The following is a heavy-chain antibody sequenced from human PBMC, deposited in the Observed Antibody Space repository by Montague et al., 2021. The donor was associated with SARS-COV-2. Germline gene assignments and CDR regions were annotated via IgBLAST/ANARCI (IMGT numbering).Heavy chain of an antibody. D-gene: IGHD6-19*01. CDR2: IYYSGST. CDR1: SGSISSYY. CDR3: ARGSGWMGNAFDI. V-gene: IGHV4-59*01. J-gene: IGHJ3*02. Sequence: TLSLTCTVSSGSISSYYWSWIRQPPGKGLEWIGYIYYSGSTNYNXSLKSRVTISVDTSKNQFSLKLSSVTAADTAVYYCARGSGWMGNAFDIWGQGTMVTASS.